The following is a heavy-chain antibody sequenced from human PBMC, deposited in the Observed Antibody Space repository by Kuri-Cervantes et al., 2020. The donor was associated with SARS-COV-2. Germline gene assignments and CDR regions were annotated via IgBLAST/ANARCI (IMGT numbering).Heavy chain of an antibody. CDR1: GFTFSSYA. V-gene: IGHV3-23*01. J-gene: IGHJ6*03. CDR2: ISGSGGST. Sequence: GESLKISCAASGFTFSSYAMSWVRQAPGKGLEWVSAISGSGGSTYYADSVKGRFTISRDNSKNTLYLQMNSLRAEDTAVYYCANNWLFPGDYYYMDVWGKGTTVTVSS. CDR3: ANNWLFPGDYYYMDV. D-gene: IGHD3-9*01.